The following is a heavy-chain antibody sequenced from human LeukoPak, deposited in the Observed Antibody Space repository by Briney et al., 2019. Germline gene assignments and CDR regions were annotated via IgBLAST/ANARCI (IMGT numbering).Heavy chain of an antibody. CDR1: GYTFTGYY. Sequence: GASVKVSFKASGYTFTGYYMHWVRQAPGQGLEWMGWINPNSGGTNYAQKFQGRVTMTRDTSISTAYMELSRLRSDDTAVYYCARDGIVDSSGLVVVYWFDPWGQGTLVTVSS. CDR2: INPNSGGT. D-gene: IGHD3-22*01. V-gene: IGHV1-2*02. J-gene: IGHJ5*02. CDR3: ARDGIVDSSGLVVVYWFDP.